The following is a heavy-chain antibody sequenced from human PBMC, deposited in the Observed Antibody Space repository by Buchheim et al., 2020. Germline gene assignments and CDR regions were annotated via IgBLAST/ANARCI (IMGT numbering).Heavy chain of an antibody. J-gene: IGHJ4*02. CDR3: ARDPNPFPYYYDSNSYPFDY. V-gene: IGHV3-74*01. CDR2: IDSDGSST. D-gene: IGHD3-22*01. Sequence: EVQLVESGGGLVQPGGSLRLSCATSGFTFSTYWMHWVRQAPGKGLVWVSRIDSDGSSTSYADSVRGRFTISRDNAKNTLYLQMNSLRADDTAVYYCARDPNPFPYYYDSNSYPFDYWGQGTL. CDR1: GFTFSTYW.